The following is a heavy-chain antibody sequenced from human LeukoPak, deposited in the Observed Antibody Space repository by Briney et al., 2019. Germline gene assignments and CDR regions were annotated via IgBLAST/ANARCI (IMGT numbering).Heavy chain of an antibody. V-gene: IGHV3-11*04. CDR1: GFTFSDYY. CDR2: ISYSGTI. Sequence: SLRLSCVASGFTFSDYYMGWIRQAPGKGLEWVSYISYSGTIYYADSVQGRFTISRDNAKNSLYLQMNSLRVEDTAVYYCAKDILAAGLFFDYWGQGTLVTVSS. J-gene: IGHJ4*02. CDR3: AKDILAAGLFFDY. D-gene: IGHD6-13*01.